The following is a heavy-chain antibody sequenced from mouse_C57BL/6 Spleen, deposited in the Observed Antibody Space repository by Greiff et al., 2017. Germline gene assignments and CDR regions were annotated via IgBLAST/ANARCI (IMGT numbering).Heavy chain of an antibody. V-gene: IGHV5-6*01. J-gene: IGHJ2*01. CDR2: ISSGGSYT. Sequence: DVHLVESGGDLVKPGGSLKLSCAASGFTFSSYGMSWVRQTPDKRLEWVATISSGGSYTYYPDSVKGRFTISRDNAKNTLYLQMSSLKSEDTAMYYCARQGAGTVFDYWGQGTTLTVSS. D-gene: IGHD1-1*01. CDR3: ARQGAGTVFDY. CDR1: GFTFSSYG.